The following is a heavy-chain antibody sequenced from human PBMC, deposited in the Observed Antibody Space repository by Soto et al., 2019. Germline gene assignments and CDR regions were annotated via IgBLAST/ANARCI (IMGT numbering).Heavy chain of an antibody. Sequence: QVQLVQSGAEVKKPGSSVKVSCKAFGGTFNSYSFIWVRQAPGQGLEWMGGIVPAFGTTIYAEKLQGRVPFMADKSASTAYMELSSLRIEDTAVYYCARAGVGSHGGFYYFYGLDVWGQGTTVTVSS. D-gene: IGHD2-15*01. CDR3: ARAGVGSHGGFYYFYGLDV. CDR1: GGTFNSYS. CDR2: IVPAFGTT. V-gene: IGHV1-69*06. J-gene: IGHJ6*02.